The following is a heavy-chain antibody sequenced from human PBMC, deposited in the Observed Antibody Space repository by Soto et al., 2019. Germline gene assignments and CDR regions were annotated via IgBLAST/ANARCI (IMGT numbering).Heavy chain of an antibody. D-gene: IGHD3-3*01. Sequence: VGSLRLSCACSVFTFGTYSMNWVRQAAGKWLEWIAYISYDSDTIQYADSVKGRFTISRDNAKNSLYLQMNSLRDEDTAVYYCARMYYDYVGGHGTTVTV. CDR2: ISYDSDTI. CDR1: VFTFGTYS. CDR3: ARMYYDYV. J-gene: IGHJ6*02. V-gene: IGHV3-48*02.